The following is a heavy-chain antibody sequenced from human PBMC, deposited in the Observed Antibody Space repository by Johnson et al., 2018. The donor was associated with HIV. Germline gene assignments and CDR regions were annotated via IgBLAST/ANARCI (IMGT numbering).Heavy chain of an antibody. J-gene: IGHJ3*02. Sequence: QVQLVESGGGVVQPGRSLRLSCAASGFTFSSYGMHWVRQAPGKGLEWVAVISYDGSNKYYADSVTGRFTISRDNSKNTLYLQMNSLRAEDTAVYYCATHIVVVIAIRNAFDIWGQGTMVTVSS. D-gene: IGHD2-21*01. V-gene: IGHV3-30*03. CDR2: ISYDGSNK. CDR3: ATHIVVVIAIRNAFDI. CDR1: GFTFSSYG.